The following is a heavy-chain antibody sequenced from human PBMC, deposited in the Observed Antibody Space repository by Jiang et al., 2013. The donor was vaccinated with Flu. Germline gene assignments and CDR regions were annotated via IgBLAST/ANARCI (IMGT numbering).Heavy chain of an antibody. CDR2: IHPGNGNT. V-gene: IGHV1-3*01. CDR3: ARERLGDSSGYAFDY. J-gene: IGHJ4*02. Sequence: GAEVKKPGSSVKVSCKASGYTFTKFTMHWVRQAPGQRLEWMGWIHPGNGNTKYSQKFQGRVTMTRDTSTSTVYMELSSLRSEDTAVYYCARERLGDSSGYAFDYWGQGTLVTVSS. D-gene: IGHD3-22*01. CDR1: GYTFTKFT.